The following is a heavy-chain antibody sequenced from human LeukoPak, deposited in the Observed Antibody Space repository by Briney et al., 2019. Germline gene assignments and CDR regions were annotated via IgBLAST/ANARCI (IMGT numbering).Heavy chain of an antibody. J-gene: IGHJ1*01. V-gene: IGHV4-39*01. CDR2: IYYSGRT. Sequence: KPSETLSLTCTIFGDSVSRSDSYWDWIRQPPGKGLEWIGTIYYSGRTYYSPSLESRVTLSIDMSNNQFSPIPSSVTAADTALYFCARRRYYDSSGYLEWGQGTLVTVSS. CDR3: ARRRYYDSSGYLE. D-gene: IGHD3-22*01. CDR1: GDSVSRSDSY.